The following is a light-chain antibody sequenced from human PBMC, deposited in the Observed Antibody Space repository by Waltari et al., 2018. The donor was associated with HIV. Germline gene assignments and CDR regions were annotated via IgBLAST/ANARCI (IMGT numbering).Light chain of an antibody. Sequence: QSALTQPASVSGSPGQSITVSCTGTSLYVGPYDLVSWYQQHPGKAPKLMIYEVTKRPSGVSNRFSGSKSGNTASLTVSGLQADDEAEYYCCSYRGSNTWVFGGGTKVTVL. CDR1: SLYVGPYDL. CDR2: EVT. J-gene: IGLJ3*02. CDR3: CSYRGSNTWV. V-gene: IGLV2-23*02.